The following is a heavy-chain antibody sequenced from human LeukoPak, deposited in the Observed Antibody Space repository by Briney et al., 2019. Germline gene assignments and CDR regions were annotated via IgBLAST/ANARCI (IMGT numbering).Heavy chain of an antibody. CDR1: GFTFSDYY. J-gene: IGHJ3*02. CDR3: ARDPLYYYDSSGYPGDI. D-gene: IGHD3-22*01. Sequence: PGGSLRLSCAASGFTFSDYYMSWIRQAPGKGLEWVSYISSSGSTIYYADSVKGRFTISRDNAKNSLYLQMNSLRAEDTAVYYCARDPLYYYDSSGYPGDIWGQGTMVTVSS. CDR2: ISSSGSTI. V-gene: IGHV3-11*04.